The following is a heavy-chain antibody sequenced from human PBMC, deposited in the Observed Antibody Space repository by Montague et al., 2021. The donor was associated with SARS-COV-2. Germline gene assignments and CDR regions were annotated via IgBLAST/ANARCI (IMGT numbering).Heavy chain of an antibody. CDR3: AKRVTGTTDHYYYYGMDV. CDR1: GGSISSSSHY. J-gene: IGHJ6*02. Sequence: SETLSLTCTVSGGSISSSSHYWGWIRQPPGKGLEWIGSIYYSGSTYYNPSLKSRVTISVDTSKNQFSLKLSSVTAADTAVYYCAKRVTGTTDHYYYYGMDVWGQGTTVTVSS. CDR2: IYYSGST. V-gene: IGHV4-39*01. D-gene: IGHD1-20*01.